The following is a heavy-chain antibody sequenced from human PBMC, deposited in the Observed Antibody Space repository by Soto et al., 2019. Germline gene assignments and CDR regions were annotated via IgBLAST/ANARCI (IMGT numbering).Heavy chain of an antibody. D-gene: IGHD3-3*01. J-gene: IGHJ6*03. Sequence: VGSLRLSCAASGFTVSSNYTSWVRQAPGKGLEWVSVIYSGGSTYYADSVKGRFTISRDNSKNTLYLQMNSLRAEDTAVYYCARDQEYYDFWSGYHFAYYMDVWGKGTTVTVSS. V-gene: IGHV3-66*01. CDR3: ARDQEYYDFWSGYHFAYYMDV. CDR2: IYSGGST. CDR1: GFTVSSNY.